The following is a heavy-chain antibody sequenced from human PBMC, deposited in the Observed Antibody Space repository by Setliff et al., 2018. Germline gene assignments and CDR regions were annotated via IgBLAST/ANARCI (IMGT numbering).Heavy chain of an antibody. CDR2: IYTKGST. J-gene: IGHJ4*02. CDR3: VRGLNSESWTFRY. Sequence: SETLSLTCSVTGGSMTDFFWNWIRQPPGKGLEWIGYIYTKGSTNYSPSLRSRVAMSLDRSRNQFSLTLNSMTAADTAIYYCVRGLNSESWTFRYWSQGILVTVSS. CDR1: GGSMTDFF. D-gene: IGHD1-26*01. V-gene: IGHV4-4*08.